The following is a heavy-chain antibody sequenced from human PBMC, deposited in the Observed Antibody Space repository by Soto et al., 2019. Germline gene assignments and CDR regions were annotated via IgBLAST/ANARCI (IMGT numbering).Heavy chain of an antibody. CDR3: ARSFFQSDYGSGSWRDYYMDV. CDR1: GFTFSDYY. J-gene: IGHJ6*03. Sequence: QVQLVESGGGLVKPGGSLRLSCAASGFTFSDYYMSWIRQAPGKGLEWVSYISSSGSTIYYADSVKGRVTISRDNAKNSLYRQMNRLRAEDTAVYYCARSFFQSDYGSGSWRDYYMDVWGKGTTVTVSS. D-gene: IGHD3-10*01. CDR2: ISSSGSTI. V-gene: IGHV3-11*01.